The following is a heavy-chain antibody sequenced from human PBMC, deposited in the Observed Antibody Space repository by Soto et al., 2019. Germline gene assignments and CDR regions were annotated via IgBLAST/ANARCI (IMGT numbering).Heavy chain of an antibody. CDR1: GFTVSSNY. Sequence: GGSLRLSCAASGFTVSSNYMSWVRQAPGKGLEWVSVIYSGGSTYYADSVKGRFTISRDNSKNTLYLQMNSLRAEDTAVYYCARGAIAVAGTGWFDPWGQGTLVTVSS. J-gene: IGHJ5*02. CDR2: IYSGGST. D-gene: IGHD6-19*01. CDR3: ARGAIAVAGTGWFDP. V-gene: IGHV3-66*01.